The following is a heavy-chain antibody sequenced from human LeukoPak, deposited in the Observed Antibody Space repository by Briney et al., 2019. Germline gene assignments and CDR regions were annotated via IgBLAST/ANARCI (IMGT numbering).Heavy chain of an antibody. CDR2: VSRSSSYI. CDR3: ARAFDSSGYNSGY. Sequence: PGGSLRLSCAASGFTFSDYSMNWVRQAPGKGLEWVSSVSRSSSYIHYADSVKGRFTISRDNAKKSLFLEMNSLRDDDTAIYYCARAFDSSGYNSGYWGQGTLVTVSS. J-gene: IGHJ4*02. V-gene: IGHV3-21*01. CDR1: GFTFSDYS. D-gene: IGHD3-22*01.